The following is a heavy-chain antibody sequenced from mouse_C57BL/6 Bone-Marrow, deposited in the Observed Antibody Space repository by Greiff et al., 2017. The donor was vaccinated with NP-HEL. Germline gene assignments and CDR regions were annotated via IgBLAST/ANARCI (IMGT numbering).Heavy chain of an antibody. J-gene: IGHJ1*03. CDR2: IDPEDGET. CDR3: ARRVIATVVATPSWYFDV. Sequence: VQLQQSGAELVKPGASVKLSCTASGFNIKDYYMHWVKQRTEQGMEWIGRIDPEDGETKYAPKFQGKATITADTSSNTAYLQLSSLTSEDTAVYYCARRVIATVVATPSWYFDVWGTGTTVTVSS. CDR1: GFNIKDYY. D-gene: IGHD1-1*01. V-gene: IGHV14-2*01.